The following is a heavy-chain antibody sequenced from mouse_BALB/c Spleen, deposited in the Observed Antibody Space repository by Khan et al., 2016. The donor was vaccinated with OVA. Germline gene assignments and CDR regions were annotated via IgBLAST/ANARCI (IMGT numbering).Heavy chain of an antibody. V-gene: IGHV5-17*02. CDR1: GFTFSKFG. CDR2: ISSGSNTI. CDR3: TRRHDTYAWFTY. J-gene: IGHJ3*01. D-gene: IGHD1-1*01. Sequence: VELVESGGGLVQPGGSRKLSCAASGFTFSKFGMHWVRQAPEKGLEWVAYISSGSNTIYYADSVKGRFTISRDNPENTLILQMTSLRSDDTAIYYCTRRHDTYAWFTYWGQGTLVTVSA.